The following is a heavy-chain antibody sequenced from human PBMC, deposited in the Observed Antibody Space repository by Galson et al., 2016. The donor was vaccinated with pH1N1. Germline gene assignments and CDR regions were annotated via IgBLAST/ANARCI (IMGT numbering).Heavy chain of an antibody. Sequence: PALVKPPQTLTLTCIFSGFSITNRGEAVGWIRQPPGKALEWLALVYWDDDKFYSRSLQSRLTITKDTSKNQMVLRMTNMDPVDTGTYYCAHLYYYDTSGFYRYFDYWGQGILVTVSS. J-gene: IGHJ4*02. V-gene: IGHV2-5*02. CDR2: VYWDDDK. CDR3: AHLYYYDTSGFYRYFDY. D-gene: IGHD3-22*01. CDR1: GFSITNRGEA.